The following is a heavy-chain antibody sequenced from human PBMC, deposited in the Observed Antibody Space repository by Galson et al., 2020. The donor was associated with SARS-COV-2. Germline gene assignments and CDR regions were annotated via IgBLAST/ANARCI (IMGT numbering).Heavy chain of an antibody. J-gene: IGHJ4*02. CDR1: GFYFSTSA. CDR3: AKGMYYGPGSTRYSDS. V-gene: IGHV3-30*18. D-gene: IGHD3-10*01. CDR2: ISYGGDKQ. Sequence: QLGESLKISCAASGFYFSTSAMHWVRQAPGKGLEWVTVISYGGDKQYFADSVKGRFTISRDNSKNTVYLQMTSLTAEDTAVYYCAKGMYYGPGSTRYSDSWGQGTLVTVSS.